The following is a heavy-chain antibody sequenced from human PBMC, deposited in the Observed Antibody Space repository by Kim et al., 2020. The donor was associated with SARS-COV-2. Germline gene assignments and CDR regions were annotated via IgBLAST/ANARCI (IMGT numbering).Heavy chain of an antibody. D-gene: IGHD1-20*01. J-gene: IGHJ6*02. CDR1: GFTFDDYA. Sequence: GGSLRLSCAASGFTFDDYAMHWVRQAPGKGLEWVSGISWNSGSIGYADSVKGRFTISRDNAKNSLYLQMNSLRAEDTALYYCAKDINSWNYYYYGMDVWGQGTTVTVSS. CDR3: AKDINSWNYYYYGMDV. V-gene: IGHV3-9*01. CDR2: ISWNSGSI.